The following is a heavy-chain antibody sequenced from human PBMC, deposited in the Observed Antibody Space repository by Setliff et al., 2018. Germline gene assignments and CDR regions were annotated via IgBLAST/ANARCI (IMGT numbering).Heavy chain of an antibody. CDR1: GGSISSYY. V-gene: IGHV4-59*01. Sequence: KASETLSLTCTVSGGSISSYYWSWIRQPPGKRLEWIGYIYYSGSTNYNPSLESRVTISVDTSKNQFSLRLNSATAADTAVYYCARLRGAFDYWGQGTLGTVSS. J-gene: IGHJ4*02. CDR2: IYYSGST. D-gene: IGHD3-16*01. CDR3: ARLRGAFDY.